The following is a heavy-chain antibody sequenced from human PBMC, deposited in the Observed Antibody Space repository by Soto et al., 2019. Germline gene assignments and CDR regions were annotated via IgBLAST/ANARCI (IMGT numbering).Heavy chain of an antibody. CDR1: GGSFSGYY. CDR3: ARGRSSYYGSGSYVAYWFDP. J-gene: IGHJ5*02. D-gene: IGHD3-10*01. CDR2: INHSGST. Sequence: SETLSLTCAVYGGSFSGYYWSWIRQPPGKGLEWIGEINHSGSTNYNPSPKSRVTISVDTSKNQFSLKLSSVTAADTAVYYCARGRSSYYGSGSYVAYWFDPWGQGTLVTVSS. V-gene: IGHV4-34*01.